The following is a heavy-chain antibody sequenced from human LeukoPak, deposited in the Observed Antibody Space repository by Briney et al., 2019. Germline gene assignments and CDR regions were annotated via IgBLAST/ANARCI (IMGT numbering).Heavy chain of an antibody. CDR1: GYTFTGYY. CDR2: INPNSGGT. D-gene: IGHD1-26*01. CDR3: ARASELLGPLDY. J-gene: IGHJ4*02. V-gene: IGHV1-2*02. Sequence: ASVKVSCKASGYTFTGYYMHWVRQAPGQGLEWMGWINPNSGGTNYAQKFQGRVTMTRDTSISTAYMELSRLRSDDTAVYYCARASELLGPLDYWGQGTLVTVSS.